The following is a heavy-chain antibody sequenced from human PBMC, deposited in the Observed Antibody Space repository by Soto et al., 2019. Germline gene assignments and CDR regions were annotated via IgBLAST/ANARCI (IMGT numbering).Heavy chain of an antibody. Sequence: QVHLQQWGAGLLKPSETLSLTCAVYGGSFSGYCWSWIRQPPGKGLEWIGEIDHGGSTNYNPSLKSRVTISVDTSKNQFSLKLSSVTAADTAVYYCARRPSYYDILTGYQYYWYFDLWGRGTLVTVSS. D-gene: IGHD3-9*01. CDR2: IDHGGST. J-gene: IGHJ2*01. V-gene: IGHV4-34*01. CDR1: GGSFSGYC. CDR3: ARRPSYYDILTGYQYYWYFDL.